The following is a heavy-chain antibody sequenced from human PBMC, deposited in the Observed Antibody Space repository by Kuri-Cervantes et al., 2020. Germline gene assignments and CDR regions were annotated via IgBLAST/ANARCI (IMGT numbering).Heavy chain of an antibody. V-gene: IGHV3-21*01. D-gene: IGHD6-19*01. CDR1: GFTFSSYS. J-gene: IGHJ4*02. Sequence: GESLKISCAASGFTFSSYSMNWVRQAPGKGLEWVSSISSSSSYIYYADSVKGRFTISRDNAKNSLYLQMNSLRAEDTAVYYCGQGSSGWPYYFDYWGRGTLVTVSS. CDR2: ISSSSSYI. CDR3: GQGSSGWPYYFDY.